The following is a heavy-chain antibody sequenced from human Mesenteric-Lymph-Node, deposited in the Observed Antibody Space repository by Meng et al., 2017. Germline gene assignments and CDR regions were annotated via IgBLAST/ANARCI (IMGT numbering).Heavy chain of an antibody. Sequence: QVVLVQSGPEGNNPGASVKVSCKASGYIFTDYFIHWVRQAPGQGLEHMGRINPHNGDTMYAQKFQGRVTVTSDTSISTAYVELSGLISDDTAVYYCTRSRSSNYYPRDYWGQGTLVTVSS. D-gene: IGHD4-11*01. CDR3: TRSRSSNYYPRDY. J-gene: IGHJ4*02. V-gene: IGHV1-2*06. CDR2: INPHNGDT. CDR1: GYIFTDYF.